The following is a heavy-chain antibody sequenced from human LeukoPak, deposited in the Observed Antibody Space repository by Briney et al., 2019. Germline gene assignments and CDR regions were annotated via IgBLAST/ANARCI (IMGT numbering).Heavy chain of an antibody. J-gene: IGHJ3*02. CDR2: IIGSGGST. D-gene: IGHD2-8*01. Sequence: GGSLRLSCAASGFTFSSYAMSWVRQAPGKGLEWVSSIIGSGGSTYYADSGKGRFTISRDNSKNTLYLQMNSHRAKRPAVYYRAKDRFLYDAFDIWGQGTMVTVSS. V-gene: IGHV3-23*01. CDR1: GFTFSSYA. CDR3: AKDRFLYDAFDI.